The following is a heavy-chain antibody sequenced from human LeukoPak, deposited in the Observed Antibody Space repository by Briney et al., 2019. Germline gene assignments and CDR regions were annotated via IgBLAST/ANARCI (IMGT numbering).Heavy chain of an antibody. D-gene: IGHD6-19*01. CDR3: ARGPRIAVAGRRSWFDP. CDR2: INHSGGT. CDR1: GDSISNSRFH. Sequence: PSETLSLTCAVSGDSISNSRFHWAWIRQPPGKGLEWIGEINHSGGTNYNPSLKSRVTISVDTSKNQFSLKLSSVTAADTAVYYCARGPRIAVAGRRSWFDPWGQGTLVTVSS. J-gene: IGHJ5*02. V-gene: IGHV4-39*07.